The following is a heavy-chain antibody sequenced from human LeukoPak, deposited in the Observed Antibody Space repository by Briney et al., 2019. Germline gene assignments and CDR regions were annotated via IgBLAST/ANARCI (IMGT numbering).Heavy chain of an antibody. D-gene: IGHD3-9*01. CDR1: GYTFTGLY. CDR3: AKGSFYDILT. Sequence: AASVKVSCKASGYTFTGLYMHWVRQAPGQGLEWMGWINPKSGGTNYAQRFQGRVTMARDTSTSTAYMELNSLRFDDTAVYYCAKGSFYDILTWGQGTLVTVSS. J-gene: IGHJ5*02. CDR2: INPKSGGT. V-gene: IGHV1-2*02.